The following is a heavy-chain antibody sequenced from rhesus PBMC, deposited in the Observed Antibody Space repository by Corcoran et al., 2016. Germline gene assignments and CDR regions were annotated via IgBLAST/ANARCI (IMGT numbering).Heavy chain of an antibody. Sequence: QLQLQESGPGLVKPSETLSLTCTVFGGSIRSYYWTWIRKPPGKGLEWMGRISGSNGSPDYNPSLNSRVSISTDTSKNQFSLKLTSVTAADTAVYYCASYYYGRANFDFWGQGVLVTVSS. V-gene: IGHV4-173*01. CDR1: GGSIRSYY. CDR2: ISGSNGSP. D-gene: IGHD3-28*01. CDR3: ASYYYGRANFDF. J-gene: IGHJ4*01.